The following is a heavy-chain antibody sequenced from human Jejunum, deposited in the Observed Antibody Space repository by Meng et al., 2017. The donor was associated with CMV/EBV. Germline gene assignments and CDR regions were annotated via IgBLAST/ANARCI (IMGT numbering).Heavy chain of an antibody. J-gene: IGHJ4*02. CDR2: LNPYTGDT. CDR3: AKDAGSFLDYYFDF. Sequence: EYTFTAYYVHWVRPAPGQGLEWLGYLNPYTGDTNYAQKFQGRVSMTRDTPTNTAYMELTRLRSDDTALYYCAKDAGSFLDYYFDFWGQGTLVTVSS. D-gene: IGHD3-10*01. V-gene: IGHV1-2*02. CDR1: EYTFTAYY.